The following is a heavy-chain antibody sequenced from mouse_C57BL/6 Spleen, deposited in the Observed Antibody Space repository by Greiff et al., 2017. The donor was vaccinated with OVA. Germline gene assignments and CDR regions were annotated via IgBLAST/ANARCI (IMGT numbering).Heavy chain of an antibody. Sequence: QVQLQQSGPELVKPGASVKISCKASGYAFSSSWMNWVKQRPGKGLEWIGRIYPGDGDTNYNGKFKGKATLTADKSSSTAYMQLSSLTSEDSAVYFCARGNWDGSFDYWGQGTTLTVSS. CDR1: GYAFSSSW. D-gene: IGHD4-1*01. V-gene: IGHV1-82*01. CDR2: IYPGDGDT. J-gene: IGHJ2*01. CDR3: ARGNWDGSFDY.